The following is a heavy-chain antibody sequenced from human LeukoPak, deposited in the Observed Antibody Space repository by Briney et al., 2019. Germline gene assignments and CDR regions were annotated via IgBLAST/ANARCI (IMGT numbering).Heavy chain of an antibody. D-gene: IGHD3-3*01. CDR3: ARDRAWNYFDY. CDR1: GFTFSSYC. V-gene: IGHV3-30*03. Sequence: GGSLRLSCAASGFTFSSYCIHWVRQAPGKGLELVTFIAYDGNNRKYADSVAGRFTISRDHSKNTLYLQMDSLRAEETAVYYCARDRAWNYFDYWGQGTLVTVSS. CDR2: IAYDGNNR. J-gene: IGHJ4*02.